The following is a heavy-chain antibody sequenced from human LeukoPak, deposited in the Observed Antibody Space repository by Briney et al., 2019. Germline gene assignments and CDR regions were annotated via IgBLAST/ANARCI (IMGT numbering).Heavy chain of an antibody. J-gene: IGHJ5*02. CDR1: GGSISSGGYY. CDR3: ARVGRRGYRVNNWFDP. Sequence: SETPSLTCTVSGGSISSGGYYWTWIRQHPGKGLEWIGYIHYSGSTYYNPSLKSRVTISVDTSKNQFSLKLSSVTAADTAVYYCARVGRRGYRVNNWFDPWGQGTLVTVPS. CDR2: IHYSGST. V-gene: IGHV4-31*03. D-gene: IGHD5-18*01.